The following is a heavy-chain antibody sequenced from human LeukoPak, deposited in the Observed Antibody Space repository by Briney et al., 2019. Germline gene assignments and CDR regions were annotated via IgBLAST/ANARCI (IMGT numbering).Heavy chain of an antibody. V-gene: IGHV3-23*01. CDR3: ATEETQLGEDYFDY. D-gene: IGHD5-18*01. CDR2: ISASGGST. J-gene: IGHJ4*02. CDR1: GFTFSSSA. Sequence: GGSLRLSCAASGFTFSSSAMSWVRQVPGKGLEWVSGISASGGSTNYADSVRGRFTISRDNSKNTLYLQMNSLRAEDTAVYYCATEETQLGEDYFDYWGQGTLVTVSS.